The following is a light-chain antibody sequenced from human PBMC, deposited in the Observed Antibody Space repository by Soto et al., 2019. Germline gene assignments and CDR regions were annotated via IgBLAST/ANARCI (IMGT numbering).Light chain of an antibody. CDR2: GAS. CDR1: QSVSSN. J-gene: IGKJ1*01. CDR3: QQYGSSST. V-gene: IGKV3-15*01. Sequence: ELVMTHSPATQSRSAAQTPTLCCRASQSVSSNLAWYQQKPGQAPRLLIYGASTRAAGVPVRFSGSGSGTEFTLTISRLEPEDVAVYYCQQYGSSSTFGQGTKVDNK.